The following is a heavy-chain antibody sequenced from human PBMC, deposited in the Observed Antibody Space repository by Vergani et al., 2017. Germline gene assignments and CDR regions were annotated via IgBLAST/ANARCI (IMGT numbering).Heavy chain of an antibody. D-gene: IGHD3-10*01. CDR3: ARTDYYGSGSHDY. CDR2: IYHSGST. J-gene: IGHJ4*02. Sequence: QVQLQESGPGLVKPSETLSLTCAVSGYSIGSGYYWGWIRQPPGKGLEWIGSIYHSGSTYYNPSLKSRVTISVDTSKNQFSLKLSSVTAADTAVYYCARTDYYGSGSHDYWGQGTLVTVSS. V-gene: IGHV4-38-2*01. CDR1: GYSIGSGYY.